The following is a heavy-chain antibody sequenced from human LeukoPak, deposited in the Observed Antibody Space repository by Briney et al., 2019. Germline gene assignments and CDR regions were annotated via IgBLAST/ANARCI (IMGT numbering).Heavy chain of an antibody. J-gene: IGHJ4*02. CDR3: ARELDYGSGSYYPTDGCFDY. D-gene: IGHD3-10*01. CDR2: ISGSGGST. CDR1: GFTFSSYA. Sequence: GGSLRLSCAASGFTFSSYAMSWVRQAPGKGLEWVSAISGSGGSTYYADSVKGRFTISRDNSKNTLYLQMNSLRAEDTAVYYCARELDYGSGSYYPTDGCFDYWGQGTLVTVSS. V-gene: IGHV3-23*01.